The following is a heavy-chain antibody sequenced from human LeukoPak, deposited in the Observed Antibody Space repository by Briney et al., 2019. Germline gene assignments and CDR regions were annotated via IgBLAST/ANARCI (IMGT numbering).Heavy chain of an antibody. D-gene: IGHD5-18*01. Sequence: TSETLSLTCAVYGGSFSGYYWSWIRQPPGKGLEWIGEINHSGSTNYNPSPKSRVTISVDTSKNQFSLKLSSVTAADTAVYYCARLRWILCDAFDIWGQGTMVTVSS. J-gene: IGHJ3*02. CDR1: GGSFSGYY. V-gene: IGHV4-34*01. CDR3: ARLRWILCDAFDI. CDR2: INHSGST.